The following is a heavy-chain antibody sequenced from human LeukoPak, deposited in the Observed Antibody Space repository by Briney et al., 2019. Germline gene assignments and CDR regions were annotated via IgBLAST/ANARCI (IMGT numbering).Heavy chain of an antibody. CDR1: GFTFTNYA. J-gene: IGHJ6*04. V-gene: IGHV3-64*02. CDR3: ARRFAAQLAFVDV. CDR2: ISYNGGST. D-gene: IGHD3-3*02. Sequence: GGSLRLSCAASGFTFTNYAMHWVRQAPGKGLEYVSAISYNGGSTYYADSVRGRFTISRDNSKNTLYLQMGSLIPEDMGVYYCARRFAAQLAFVDVWGKGTTVTISS.